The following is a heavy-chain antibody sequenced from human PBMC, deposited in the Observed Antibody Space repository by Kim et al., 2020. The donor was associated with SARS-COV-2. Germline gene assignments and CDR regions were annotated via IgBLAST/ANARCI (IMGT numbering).Heavy chain of an antibody. V-gene: IGHV4-31*03. CDR3: ARGSGYSSSWYVAGSFDI. CDR1: GGSISSGGYY. CDR2: IYYSGST. D-gene: IGHD6-13*01. Sequence: SETLSLTCTVSGGSISSGGYYWSWIRQHPGKGLEWIGYIYYSGSTYYNPSLKSRVTISVDTSKNQFSLKLSSVTAADTAVYYCARGSGYSSSWYVAGSFDIWGQGTMVTVSS. J-gene: IGHJ3*02.